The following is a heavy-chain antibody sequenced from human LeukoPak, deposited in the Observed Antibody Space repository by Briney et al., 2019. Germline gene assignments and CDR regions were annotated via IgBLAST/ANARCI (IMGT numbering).Heavy chain of an antibody. V-gene: IGHV5-51*01. J-gene: IGHJ4*02. Sequence: GESLKISCKGSGYSFTSYWIGWVRQMPGKGLEWMGIIYPGDSDTRYSPSFQGQVTISADKSISTAYLQWSSLKASDTAMYYCARPVTGYSSGWYDHYYFDYWGQGTLVTVSS. CDR2: IYPGDSDT. D-gene: IGHD6-19*01. CDR3: ARPVTGYSSGWYDHYYFDY. CDR1: GYSFTSYW.